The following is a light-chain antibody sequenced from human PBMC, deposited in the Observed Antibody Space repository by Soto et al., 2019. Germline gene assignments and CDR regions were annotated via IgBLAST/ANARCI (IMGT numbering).Light chain of an antibody. CDR1: SGHSGYI. CDR2: LYGSGSY. Sequence: QSALTQPSSASASPGPSVTLTCTLSSGHSGYIIAWHQQQPRKAPRSLLMLYGSGSYHKGSGVPVRFSGSSSGAYLYLTISHLQFEDEADYYCETWKTNTRVFGTGTKLTVL. J-gene: IGLJ1*01. V-gene: IGLV4-60*02. CDR3: ETWKTNTRV.